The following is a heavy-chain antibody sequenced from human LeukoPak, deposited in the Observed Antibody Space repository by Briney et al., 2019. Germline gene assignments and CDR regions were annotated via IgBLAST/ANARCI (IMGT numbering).Heavy chain of an antibody. Sequence: GGSLRLSCAASGFTFSSYAMSWVRQAPGEGLEWVSAISGGGSSIHYADSVKGRFTISRDNSKNTLYLQMNSLRAEDTAVYYCAKPRLQLELRLLFDYWGQGTLVTVSS. CDR1: GFTFSSYA. V-gene: IGHV3-23*01. CDR2: ISGGGSSI. D-gene: IGHD1-7*01. J-gene: IGHJ4*02. CDR3: AKPRLQLELRLLFDY.